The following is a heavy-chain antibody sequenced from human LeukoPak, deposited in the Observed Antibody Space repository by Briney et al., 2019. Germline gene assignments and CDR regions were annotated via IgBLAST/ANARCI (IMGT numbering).Heavy chain of an antibody. V-gene: IGHV3-7*01. Sequence: GGSLRLSCAASGFTFSSYSMSWVRQAPGKGLEWVANINPDGSGKFYVGSVKGRFTISRDDANDSVYLQMNSLRAEDTAVYYCASRGFLSWGQGTMVTVSS. J-gene: IGHJ3*01. CDR2: INPDGSGK. CDR3: ASRGFLS. CDR1: GFTFSSYS. D-gene: IGHD2/OR15-2a*01.